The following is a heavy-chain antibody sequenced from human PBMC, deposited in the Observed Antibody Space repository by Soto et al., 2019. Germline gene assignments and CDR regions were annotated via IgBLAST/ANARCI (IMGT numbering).Heavy chain of an antibody. J-gene: IGHJ6*02. V-gene: IGHV3-64D*06. CDR2: ISSNGGST. CDR3: XGGYSTTYYYYYYGMDV. Sequence: PGGSRRLSCAASGFTFSSYAMHWVRQAPGKGLEYVSAISSNGGSTYYADSVKGRFTISRDNSKNTLYLQMSSLRAEDTAVYYCXGGYSTTYYYYYYGMDVWGQGTTVTVSS. CDR1: GFTFSSYA. D-gene: IGHD5-18*01.